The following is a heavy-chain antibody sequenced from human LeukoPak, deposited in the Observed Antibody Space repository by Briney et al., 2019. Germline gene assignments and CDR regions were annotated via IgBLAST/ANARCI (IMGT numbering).Heavy chain of an antibody. CDR3: ARHGTTMNRGVLYYYYYMDV. Sequence: SETLSLTCTVSGGSISSSSYYWGWIRQPPGKGLEWIGSIYYSRSTYYNPSLKSRVTISVDTSKNQFSLKLSSVTAADTAVYYCARHGTTMNRGVLYYYYYMDVWGKGTTVTVPS. J-gene: IGHJ6*03. V-gene: IGHV4-39*01. D-gene: IGHD3-10*01. CDR1: GGSISSSSYY. CDR2: IYYSRST.